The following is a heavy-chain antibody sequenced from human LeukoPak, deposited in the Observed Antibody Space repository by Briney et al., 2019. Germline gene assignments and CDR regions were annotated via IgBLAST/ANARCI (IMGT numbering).Heavy chain of an antibody. J-gene: IGHJ5*02. D-gene: IGHD3-16*01. CDR1: GFTFSSYW. CDR3: AKSPFGGVSVPEWFDP. Sequence: GGSLRLSCAASGFTFSSYWMSWVRQAPGKGLEWVSTISGSTYYADSVKGRFTISRDNSKNTLFLQMNSLRAGDTAVYYCAKSPFGGVSVPEWFDPWGQGTLVTVSS. CDR2: ISGST. V-gene: IGHV3-23*01.